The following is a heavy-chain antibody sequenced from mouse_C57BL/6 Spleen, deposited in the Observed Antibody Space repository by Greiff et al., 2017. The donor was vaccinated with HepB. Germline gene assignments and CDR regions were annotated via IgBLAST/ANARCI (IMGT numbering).Heavy chain of an antibody. V-gene: IGHV5-4*01. CDR3: ARSVTTVVAPRWYFDV. CDR2: ISDGGSYT. CDR1: GFTFSSYA. J-gene: IGHJ1*03. D-gene: IGHD1-1*01. Sequence: EVQRVESGGGLVKPGGSLKLSCAASGFTFSSYAMSWVRQTPEKRLEWVATISDGGSYTYYPDNVKGRFTISRDNAKNNLYLQMSHLKSEDTAMYYCARSVTTVVAPRWYFDVWGTGTTVTVSS.